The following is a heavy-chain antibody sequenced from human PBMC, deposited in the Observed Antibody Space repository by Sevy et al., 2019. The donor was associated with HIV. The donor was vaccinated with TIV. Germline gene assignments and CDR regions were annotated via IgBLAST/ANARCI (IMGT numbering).Heavy chain of an antibody. CDR3: TSGAPAAF. CDR1: GDPISSGYYY. V-gene: IGHV4-31*03. CDR2: IYYSGNT. D-gene: IGHD4-17*01. J-gene: IGHJ4*02. Sequence: SETLSLTCTVSGDPISSGYYYWTWIRQHPGKGLEWIGYIYYSGNTNYNPSLKSRVTILMDTSKNQFSLKLRSVTAADTAVYYCTSGAPAAFWGQGTLVTVSS.